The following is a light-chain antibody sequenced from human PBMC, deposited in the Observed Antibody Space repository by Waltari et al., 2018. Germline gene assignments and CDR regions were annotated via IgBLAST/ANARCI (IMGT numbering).Light chain of an antibody. V-gene: IGLV2-14*01. CDR3: SSYATSSPYV. J-gene: IGLJ1*01. CDR1: SSDVGNYNY. CDR2: EVL. Sequence: QSALTQPASVSGSPGQSITISCTGTSSDVGNYNYVSWYQQHPGKAPKLMIYEVLNRPSGVSNRFSGSQSGNTASLTISGLQTEDEADYYCSSYATSSPYVFGTGTQVTVL.